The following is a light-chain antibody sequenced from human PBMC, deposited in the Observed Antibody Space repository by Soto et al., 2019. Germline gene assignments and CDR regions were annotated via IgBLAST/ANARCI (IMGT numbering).Light chain of an antibody. CDR1: QRVSSSY. CDR3: QQFGSSAWT. Sequence: EIVLTQSPGTLSLSPGERATLSCRASQRVSSSYLAWYQQKPGQAPRLLIRGASSRATGIPDRFSGSGSGTDFTLTINRLEPEDFAVYYCQQFGSSAWTFGQGTKVEIK. CDR2: GAS. J-gene: IGKJ1*01. V-gene: IGKV3-20*01.